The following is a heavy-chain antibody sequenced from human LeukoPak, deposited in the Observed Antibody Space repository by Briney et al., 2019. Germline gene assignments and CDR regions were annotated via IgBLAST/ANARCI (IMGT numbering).Heavy chain of an antibody. CDR2: ISTSTGDT. Sequence: ASVKVSCKTSGYSFILYGISWVRQAPGQGPEWMGWISTSTGDTKYTQKFRGRVTLTTDTSTSTAYMELSSLRSDDTAVYYCARVYCSSTSCYVFRYWGQGTLVTVSS. J-gene: IGHJ4*02. V-gene: IGHV1-18*01. D-gene: IGHD2-2*01. CDR1: GYSFILYG. CDR3: ARVYCSSTSCYVFRY.